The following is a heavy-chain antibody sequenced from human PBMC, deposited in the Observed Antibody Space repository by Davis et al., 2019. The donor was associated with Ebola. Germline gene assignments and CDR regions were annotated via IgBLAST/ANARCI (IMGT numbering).Heavy chain of an antibody. CDR2: ISAYNGNT. V-gene: IGHV1-18*01. D-gene: IGHD4-23*01. J-gene: IGHJ3*02. CDR1: GYTFTSYG. CDR3: ARQTDYGGNSGGNAFDI. Sequence: ASVKVSCKASGYTFTSYGISWVRQAPGQGLEWMGWISAYNGNTNYAQKLQGRVTMTTDTSTSTAYMELRSLRSDDTAVYYCARQTDYGGNSGGNAFDIWGQGTMVTVSS.